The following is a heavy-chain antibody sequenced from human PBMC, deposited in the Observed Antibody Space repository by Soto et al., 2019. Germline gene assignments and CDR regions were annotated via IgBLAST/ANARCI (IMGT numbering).Heavy chain of an antibody. Sequence: QVQLVQSGAEVKKPGASVKVSCKASGYTFTTYYIHWVRQAPGQGLEWMGIINPSGGSTSYAPKFQGRHTMTRDTSTTTVYMELSSLRSEDTAVYYCARDLITGGTHLDFWGQGTLVTVSS. D-gene: IGHD3-16*01. CDR1: GYTFTTYY. CDR2: INPSGGST. J-gene: IGHJ4*02. CDR3: ARDLITGGTHLDF. V-gene: IGHV1-46*01.